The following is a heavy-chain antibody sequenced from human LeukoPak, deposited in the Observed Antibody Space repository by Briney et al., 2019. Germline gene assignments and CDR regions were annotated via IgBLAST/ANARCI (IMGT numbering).Heavy chain of an antibody. J-gene: IGHJ4*02. CDR1: GFTFSSYS. CDR2: ISSSSSYI. Sequence: GGPLRLSCAASGFTFSSYSMNWVRQAPGKGLEWVSSISSSSSYIYYADSVKGRFTISRDNAKNSLYLQMNSLRAEDTAVYYCARADDSSGYTGGTFGYWGQGTLVAVSS. D-gene: IGHD3-22*01. CDR3: ARADDSSGYTGGTFGY. V-gene: IGHV3-21*01.